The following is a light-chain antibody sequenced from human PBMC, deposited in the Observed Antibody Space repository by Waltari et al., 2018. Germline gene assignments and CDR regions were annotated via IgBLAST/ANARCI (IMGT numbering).Light chain of an antibody. CDR2: AAS. CDR3: QQTYSAPLS. Sequence: IQMTQSPSSLSASVGDSVIITCRASQSVGNYVDWYQHRPGQAPKVLIYAASTLQGGVPSRFSGSGSGTVFTLTINSLQPEDLSIYYCQQTYSAPLSFGGGTKVEMK. CDR1: QSVGNY. V-gene: IGKV1-39*01. J-gene: IGKJ4*01.